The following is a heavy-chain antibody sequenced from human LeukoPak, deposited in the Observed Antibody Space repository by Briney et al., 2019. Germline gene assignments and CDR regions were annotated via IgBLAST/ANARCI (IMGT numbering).Heavy chain of an antibody. CDR2: ISSSSSTI. CDR1: GFTFSRYN. CDR3: ARVWGSGSYFLGRLDY. J-gene: IGHJ4*02. Sequence: GGSLRLSCAASGFTFSRYNMNWVRQAPGKGLEWVSYISSSSSTIYYADSVKGRFTISSDNAKNSLYLQMNSLRDEDTDVYYCARVWGSGSYFLGRLDYWGQGTLVTVSS. D-gene: IGHD3-10*01. V-gene: IGHV3-48*02.